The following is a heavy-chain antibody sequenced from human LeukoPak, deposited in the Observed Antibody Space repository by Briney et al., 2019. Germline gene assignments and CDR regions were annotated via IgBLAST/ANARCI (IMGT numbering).Heavy chain of an antibody. J-gene: IGHJ5*02. Sequence: SETLSLTCTVSGYSISSGYYWGWIRQPPGKGLEWIGSIYHSGSTYYNPSLKSRVTISVDTSKNQFSPKLSSVTAADTAVYYCARDLPGWFDPWGQGALVTVSS. CDR1: GYSISSGYY. D-gene: IGHD3-10*01. V-gene: IGHV4-38-2*02. CDR2: IYHSGST. CDR3: ARDLPGWFDP.